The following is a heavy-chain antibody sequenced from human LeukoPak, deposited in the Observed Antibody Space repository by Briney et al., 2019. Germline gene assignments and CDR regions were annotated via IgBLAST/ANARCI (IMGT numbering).Heavy chain of an antibody. Sequence: PGGSLRLSCAASGSTFSSYWMSWVRQAPGKGLEWVANIKQDGSEKYYVDSVKGRFTISRDNAKNSLYLQMNSLRAEDTAVYYCARGVGYLYSTGVLDYWGQGTLVTVSS. CDR1: GSTFSSYW. CDR2: IKQDGSEK. CDR3: ARGVGYLYSTGVLDY. V-gene: IGHV3-7*01. D-gene: IGHD6-13*01. J-gene: IGHJ4*02.